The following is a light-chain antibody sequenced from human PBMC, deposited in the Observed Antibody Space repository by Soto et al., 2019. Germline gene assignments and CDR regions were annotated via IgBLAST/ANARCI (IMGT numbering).Light chain of an antibody. CDR3: QQYNNCPWT. CDR1: QSVSNK. J-gene: IGKJ1*01. V-gene: IGKV3-15*01. CDR2: GAF. Sequence: EIVMTPSPSSLSVSPGERATLSCRASQSVSNKLAWYQRRPGQAPRLLIYGAFTRASGIPARFSGSGSGTEFSLTISSLQSGDFAVYYCQQYNNCPWTFGQGTKVDI.